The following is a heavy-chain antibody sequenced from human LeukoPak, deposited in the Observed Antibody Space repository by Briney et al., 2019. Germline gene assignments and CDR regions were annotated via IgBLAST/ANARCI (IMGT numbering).Heavy chain of an antibody. CDR3: ARLEGVVY. CDR2: IYYSGST. Sequence: SETLSLTCTVSGGSISSSSYYWGWIRQPPGKGLEWIGSIYYSGSTNYNPSLKSRVTISVDTSKNQFSLKLSSVTAADTAVYYCARLEGVVYWGQGTLVTVSS. D-gene: IGHD2-21*01. CDR1: GGSISSSSYY. J-gene: IGHJ4*02. V-gene: IGHV4-39*07.